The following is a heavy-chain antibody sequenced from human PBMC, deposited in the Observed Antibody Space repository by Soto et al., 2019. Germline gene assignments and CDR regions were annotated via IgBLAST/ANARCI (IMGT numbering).Heavy chain of an antibody. D-gene: IGHD5-12*01. J-gene: IGHJ4*02. V-gene: IGHV1-69*06. CDR3: AGDKRGYSGYDQGSVYFDY. Sequence: RASVKVSCKASGGTFSSYAISWVRQAPGQGLEWMGGIIPIFGTANYAQKFQGRVTITADKSTSTAYMELSSLRSEDTAVYYCAGDKRGYSGYDQGSVYFDYWGQGTLVTVSS. CDR2: IIPIFGTA. CDR1: GGTFSSYA.